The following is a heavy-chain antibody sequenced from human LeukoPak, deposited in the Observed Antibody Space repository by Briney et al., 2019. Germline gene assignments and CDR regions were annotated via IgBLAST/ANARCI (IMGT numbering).Heavy chain of an antibody. CDR1: GFTFRNRW. D-gene: IGHD6-13*01. CDR3: AAGGAPGRFDY. CDR2: TGQYGHDN. J-gene: IGHJ4*02. Sequence: GGGLVQSGGSLRLSCAGSGFTFRNRWATWVRQAPGKGLEWVASTGQYGHDNDYVDSVRGRFTISRDFAKISLFLQMNSLRVEDTAVYYCAAGGAPGRFDYWGRGAPVTVSS. V-gene: IGHV3-7*01.